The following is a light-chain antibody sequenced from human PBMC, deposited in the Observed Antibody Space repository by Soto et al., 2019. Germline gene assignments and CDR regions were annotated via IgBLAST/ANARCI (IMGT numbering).Light chain of an antibody. V-gene: IGKV3-11*01. J-gene: IGKJ1*01. Sequence: EIVLTQSPATLSLSPGEGATLSCRASQSISNHLAWYQQRPGQAPRLLIYDASNRATGIPARFSGSGSGTDFTLTINSLEPEDFAVYYCQQRSDWPPWTFGQGTKVEIK. CDR3: QQRSDWPPWT. CDR2: DAS. CDR1: QSISNH.